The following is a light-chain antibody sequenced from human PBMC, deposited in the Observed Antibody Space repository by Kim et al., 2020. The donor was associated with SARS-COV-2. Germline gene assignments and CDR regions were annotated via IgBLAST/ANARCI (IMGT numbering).Light chain of an antibody. CDR1: PSVSSN. CDR3: QQYNNWPYT. J-gene: IGKJ2*01. CDR2: GAS. V-gene: IGKV3-15*01. Sequence: EIVMTQAPAILSVSPGEGATLSCRASPSVSSNLVWYQQKPGQAPRLLIYGASFRATGIPARFSGSGSGTEFTLTISSLQSEDFAVYYCQQYNNWPYTFGQGTKLEI.